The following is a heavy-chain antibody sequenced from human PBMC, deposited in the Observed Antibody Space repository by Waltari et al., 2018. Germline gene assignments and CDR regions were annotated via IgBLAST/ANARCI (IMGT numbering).Heavy chain of an antibody. J-gene: IGHJ3*02. V-gene: IGHV1-69*13. CDR3: ARLGTGMATRIGDAFDI. D-gene: IGHD5-12*01. Sequence: QVQLVQSGAEVKKPGSSVKVSCKASGGTFSSYAISWVRQAPGQGLEWMGGVIPIFGTANYAQKFQGRVTITADESTSTAYMELSSLRSEDTAVYYCARLGTGMATRIGDAFDIWGQGTMVTVSS. CDR1: GGTFSSYA. CDR2: VIPIFGTA.